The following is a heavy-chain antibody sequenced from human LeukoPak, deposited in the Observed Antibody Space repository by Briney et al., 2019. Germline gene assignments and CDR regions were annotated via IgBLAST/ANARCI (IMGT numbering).Heavy chain of an antibody. J-gene: IGHJ4*02. CDR3: ARDGGYCSGGSCYSGFDY. CDR1: GFTFSSYS. D-gene: IGHD2-15*01. CDR2: ISSSSSYI. Sequence: GGSLRLSCAASGFTFSSYSMNWVRQAQGKGLEWVSSISSSSSYIYYADSVKGRFTISRDNAKNSLYLQMNSLRAEDTAVYYCARDGGYCSGGSCYSGFDYWGQGTLVTVSS. V-gene: IGHV3-21*01.